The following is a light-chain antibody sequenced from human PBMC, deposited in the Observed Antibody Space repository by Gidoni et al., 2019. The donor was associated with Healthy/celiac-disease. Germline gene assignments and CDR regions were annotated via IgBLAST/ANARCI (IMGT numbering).Light chain of an antibody. Sequence: QSALTQPASVSWSPGQSITISCTGTSSDVGGYNYVSWYQQHPGKAPKLMMYDVSNRPSGVSNRFSGSKSGNTASLTISGLQAEDEADYYCSSYTSSSTHVVFGGGTKLTVL. CDR3: SSYTSSSTHVV. J-gene: IGLJ2*01. V-gene: IGLV2-14*01. CDR1: SSDVGGYNY. CDR2: DVS.